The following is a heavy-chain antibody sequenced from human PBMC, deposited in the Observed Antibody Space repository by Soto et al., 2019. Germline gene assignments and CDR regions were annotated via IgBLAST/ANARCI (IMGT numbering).Heavy chain of an antibody. Sequence: PSETLSLTCTVSGGSISSYYWSWIRQPPGKGLEWIGYIYYSGSTNYNPSLKSRVTISVDTSKNQFSLKLSSVTAADTAVYYCARDTLYYDFWSGYYRGYYYYGMDVWGQGTTVTVSS. V-gene: IGHV4-59*01. CDR1: GGSISSYY. CDR3: ARDTLYYDFWSGYYRGYYYYGMDV. CDR2: IYYSGST. D-gene: IGHD3-3*01. J-gene: IGHJ6*02.